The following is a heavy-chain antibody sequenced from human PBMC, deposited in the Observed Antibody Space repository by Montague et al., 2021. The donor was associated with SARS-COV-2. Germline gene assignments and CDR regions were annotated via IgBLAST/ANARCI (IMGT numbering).Heavy chain of an antibody. CDR1: GSSFNDYF. D-gene: IGHD3-10*01. Sequence: SETLSLTCAVYGSSFNDYFWTRIRQPPGKGLEWIGEINHDGSTNYNPSLKSRLSMSMDTSNNQFSLRLDSVTAADTAVYYCARDRLVDRARRTGAWIGPWGQGTLVTVSA. V-gene: IGHV4-34*01. J-gene: IGHJ5*02. CDR2: INHDGST. CDR3: ARDRLVDRARRTGAWIGP.